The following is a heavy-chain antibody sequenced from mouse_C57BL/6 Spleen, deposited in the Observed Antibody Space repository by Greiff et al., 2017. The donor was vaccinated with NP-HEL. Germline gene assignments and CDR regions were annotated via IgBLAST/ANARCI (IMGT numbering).Heavy chain of an antibody. Sequence: EVQGVESGGGLVQPGGSMKLSCVASGFTFSNYWMNWVRQSPEKGLEWVAQIRLKSDNYATHYAESVKGRFTISRDDSKSSVYLQMNNLRAEDTGIYYCTGLYYYGSSWGFAYWGQGTLVTVSA. CDR2: IRLKSDNYAT. V-gene: IGHV6-3*01. D-gene: IGHD1-1*01. CDR1: GFTFSNYW. J-gene: IGHJ3*01. CDR3: TGLYYYGSSWGFAY.